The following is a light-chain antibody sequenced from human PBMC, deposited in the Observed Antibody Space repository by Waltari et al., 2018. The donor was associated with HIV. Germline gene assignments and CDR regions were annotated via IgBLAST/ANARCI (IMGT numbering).Light chain of an antibody. Sequence: QSALTQPASVSGSLGQSITVSCTGTTSDIVDYDYVSWYQQLPDKAPTLIIYEVSNRPSGVSHRFSGSKSGNTASLTISGLQSDDESTYFCSSYTAANTILFGGGTKLTVL. CDR2: EVS. CDR1: TSDIVDYDY. J-gene: IGLJ2*01. V-gene: IGLV2-14*01. CDR3: SSYTAANTIL.